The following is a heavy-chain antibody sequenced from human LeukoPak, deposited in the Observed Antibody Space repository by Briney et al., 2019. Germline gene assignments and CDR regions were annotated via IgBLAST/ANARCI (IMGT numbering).Heavy chain of an antibody. CDR3: TRHVYDFWSGYYYFDY. CDR1: GFTFSNYE. CDR2: ISSGGTTM. Sequence: GGSLRLSCTASGFTFSNYEMNWVRQAPGKGLEWVSYISSGGTTMYYADSVKGRFTISRDNAKISLHLQMNSLKTEDTAVYYCTRHVYDFWSGYYYFDYWGQGTLVTVSS. V-gene: IGHV3-48*03. J-gene: IGHJ4*02. D-gene: IGHD3-3*01.